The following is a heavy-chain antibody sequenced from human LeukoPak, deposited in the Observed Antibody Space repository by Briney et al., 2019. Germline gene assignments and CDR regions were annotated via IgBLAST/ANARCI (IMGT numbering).Heavy chain of an antibody. D-gene: IGHD2-2*01. Sequence: GEPLKISCKGSGYSFTSYWIGWVRQMPGKGLEWMGIIYPGDSDTRYSPSFQGQVTISADKSISTAYLQWSSLKASDTAMYYCARFRRCSSTSCYFNWFDPWGQGTLVTVSS. CDR3: ARFRRCSSTSCYFNWFDP. CDR1: GYSFTSYW. J-gene: IGHJ5*02. V-gene: IGHV5-51*01. CDR2: IYPGDSDT.